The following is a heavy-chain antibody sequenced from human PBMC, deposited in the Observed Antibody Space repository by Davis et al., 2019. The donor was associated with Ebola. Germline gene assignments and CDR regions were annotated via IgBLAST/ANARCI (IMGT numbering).Heavy chain of an antibody. V-gene: IGHV3-23*01. CDR3: TTEGVGPGRHFDY. D-gene: IGHD1-26*01. CDR2: TGISGDT. Sequence: GESLKISCAAAGFTFSSDAMAWVRQAPGKGLEWVCATGISGDTFYADFVKGRFTISRDNSKDMVYLQMNSLRVEDTAVYYCTTEGVGPGRHFDYWGQGTLVTVSS. CDR1: GFTFSSDA. J-gene: IGHJ4*02.